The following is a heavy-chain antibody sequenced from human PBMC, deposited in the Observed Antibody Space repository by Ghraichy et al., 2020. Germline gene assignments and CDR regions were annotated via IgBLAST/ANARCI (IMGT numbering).Heavy chain of an antibody. J-gene: IGHJ4*02. Sequence: GGSLRLSCAASGFTFRNYAMSWVRQAPGQGLEWVSGINDGGRNTYYADSVKGRFTISRDNSKNTLYLQMNSLRAEDTAIYYCAKDVVNVSGWDLDYWGQGTLVTVSS. D-gene: IGHD6-19*01. CDR3: AKDVVNVSGWDLDY. V-gene: IGHV3-23*01. CDR1: GFTFRNYA. CDR2: INDGGRNT.